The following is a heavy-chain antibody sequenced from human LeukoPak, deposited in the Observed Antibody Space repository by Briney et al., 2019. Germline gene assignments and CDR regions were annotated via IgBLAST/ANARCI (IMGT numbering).Heavy chain of an antibody. V-gene: IGHV3-15*01. CDR2: IKSKTDGGTT. Sequence: NPGGSLRLSCAASGFTFSNAWMSWVRQAPGKGLEWVGRIKSKTDGGTTDYAAPVKGRFTISRDDSKNTLYLQMNSLKTEDTAVYYCTRQVKYSSSSDAFDYWGQGTLVTVSS. D-gene: IGHD6-6*01. J-gene: IGHJ4*02. CDR1: GFTFSNAW. CDR3: TRQVKYSSSSDAFDY.